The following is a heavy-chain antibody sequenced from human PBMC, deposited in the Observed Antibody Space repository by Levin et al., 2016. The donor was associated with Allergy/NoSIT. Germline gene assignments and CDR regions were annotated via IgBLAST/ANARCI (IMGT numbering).Heavy chain of an antibody. V-gene: IGHV3-48*01. Sequence: WIRQPPGKGLEWVSYISSSSSTIYYADSVKGRFTISRDNAKNSLYLQMNSLRAEDTAVYYCARATPSYDYYYYYGMDVWGQGDHGHRLL. CDR2: ISSSSSTI. D-gene: IGHD1-26*01. J-gene: IGHJ6*02. CDR3: ARATPSYDYYYYYGMDV.